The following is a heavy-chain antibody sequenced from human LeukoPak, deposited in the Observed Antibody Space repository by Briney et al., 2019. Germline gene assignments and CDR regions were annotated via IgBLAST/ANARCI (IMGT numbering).Heavy chain of an antibody. CDR1: GGSISSYY. V-gene: IGHV4-59*01. Sequence: SETLSLTCTVSGGSISSYYWSWIRQTPGKGLEWIGYIYYSGSTNYNPSLKSRVTISVTTSKNQFSLKLSSVTAADTAVYYCARIPVYIAVAGTPWFDPWGQGTLVTVSS. J-gene: IGHJ5*02. CDR2: IYYSGST. CDR3: ARIPVYIAVAGTPWFDP. D-gene: IGHD6-19*01.